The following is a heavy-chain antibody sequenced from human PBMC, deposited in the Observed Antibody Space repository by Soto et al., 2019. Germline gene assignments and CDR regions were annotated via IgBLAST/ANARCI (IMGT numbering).Heavy chain of an antibody. D-gene: IGHD6-13*01. V-gene: IGHV3-21*01. CDR3: TRDASRDSSARGWFDP. J-gene: IGHJ5*02. CDR2: ISSNSAYI. Sequence: PGGSLRLSCAASGFTFRSFTINWVRQAPWKGLEWVSTISSNSAYIYYTDALRGRFTISRDNAKNSLHLQMNSLRAEDTAVYYCTRDASRDSSARGWFDPWGPGTLVTVSS. CDR1: GFTFRSFT.